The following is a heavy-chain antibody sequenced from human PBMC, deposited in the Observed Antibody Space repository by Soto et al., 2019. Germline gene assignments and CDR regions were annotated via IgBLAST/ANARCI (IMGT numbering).Heavy chain of an antibody. CDR2: TYYRSKWYN. Sequence: PSQTLSLTCAISGDSVSSNSAAWNWIRQSPSRGLEWLGRTYYRSKWYNDYAVSVKSRITINPDTSKNQFSLQLNSVTPEDTAVYYCARVYYYDSSGYYSGSSNAFDIWGQGTMVTVSS. V-gene: IGHV6-1*01. CDR3: ARVYYYDSSGYYSGSSNAFDI. CDR1: GDSVSSNSAA. J-gene: IGHJ3*02. D-gene: IGHD3-22*01.